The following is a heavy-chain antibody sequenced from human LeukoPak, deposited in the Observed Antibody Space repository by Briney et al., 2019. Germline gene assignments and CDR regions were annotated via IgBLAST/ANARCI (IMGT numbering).Heavy chain of an antibody. V-gene: IGHV1-2*02. Sequence: ASVKVSCKASGYTFTGYYMHWVRQAPGQGLEWMGWINPNSGCTNYARKFQGRVTMTRDTSISTAYMELSRLRSDDTAVYYCARSVEMATITDYWGQGTLVTVSS. CDR3: ARSVEMATITDY. CDR2: INPNSGCT. D-gene: IGHD5-24*01. J-gene: IGHJ4*02. CDR1: GYTFTGYY.